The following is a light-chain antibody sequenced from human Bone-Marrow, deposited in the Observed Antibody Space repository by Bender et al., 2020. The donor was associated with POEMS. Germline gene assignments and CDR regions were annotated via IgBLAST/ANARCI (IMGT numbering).Light chain of an antibody. Sequence: QSALTQPASVSGSPGQTITISCTGTSSHVENYNLVSWYQHHPGKAPKLMIYEVSKRPSGVPDRFSGSKSANTASLTISGLRPEDEADYYCVSYTSRKTLLFGGGTKLTVL. V-gene: IGLV2-14*02. CDR1: SSHVENYNL. CDR3: VSYTSRKTLL. J-gene: IGLJ2*01. CDR2: EVS.